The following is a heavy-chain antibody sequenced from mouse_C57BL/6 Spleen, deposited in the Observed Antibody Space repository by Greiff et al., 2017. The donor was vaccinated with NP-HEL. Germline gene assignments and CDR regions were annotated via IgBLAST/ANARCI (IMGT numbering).Heavy chain of an antibody. V-gene: IGHV1-39*01. CDR3: ASYGSSSYYYAMDY. Sequence: VQLQQSGPELVKPGASVKISCKASGYSFTDYNMNWVKQSNGKSLEWIGVINPNYGTTSYNQKFNGKATLTVDQSSSTAYMQLNSLTSEDSAVYYCASYGSSSYYYAMDYWGQGTSVTVSS. D-gene: IGHD1-1*01. J-gene: IGHJ4*01. CDR1: GYSFTDYN. CDR2: INPNYGTT.